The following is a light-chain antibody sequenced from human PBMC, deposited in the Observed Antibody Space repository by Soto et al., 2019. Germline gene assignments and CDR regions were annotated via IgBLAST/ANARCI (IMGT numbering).Light chain of an antibody. J-gene: IGKJ2*01. CDR3: QQYGSSPYT. V-gene: IGKV3-20*01. CDR2: GAS. Sequence: EIVLTQSPGTLSLSPGERATLSCRASQSVSSSSLAWYQQKPGQAPRLLIYGASSRATGIPDRFSGSGSGTDFTITISRLEPEEFAVFYCQQYGSSPYTFGQGTKLEIK. CDR1: QSVSSSS.